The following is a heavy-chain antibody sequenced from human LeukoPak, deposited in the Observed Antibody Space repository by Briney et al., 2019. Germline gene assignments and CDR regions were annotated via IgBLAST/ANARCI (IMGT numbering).Heavy chain of an antibody. V-gene: IGHV1-2*02. D-gene: IGHD6-19*01. J-gene: IGHJ4*02. CDR3: ASFRDEQWLASY. CDR1: GYTFTGYY. Sequence: ASVKVSCKASGYTFTGYYMHWVRQAPGQRLEWMGWINPNSGGTNYAQKFQGRVTMTRDTSISTAYMELSRLRSDDTAVYYCASFRDEQWLASYWGQGTLVTVSS. CDR2: INPNSGGT.